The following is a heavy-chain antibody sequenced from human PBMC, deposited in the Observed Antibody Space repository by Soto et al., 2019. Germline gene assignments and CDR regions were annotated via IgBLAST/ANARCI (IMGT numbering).Heavy chain of an antibody. CDR3: ERRVLIVMPI. D-gene: IGHD3-22*01. J-gene: IGHJ3*02. V-gene: IGHV4-39*02. CDR2: IYYGGIT. CDR1: GGSIGNSGSY. Sequence: PSAALALTCTVSGGSIGNSGSYWVWIRQPPGKGLEWVGGIYYGGITHYKPSLRSRVTISVDTSKNLFSLNLNSVTAADTAIYYCERRVLIVMPIWGQGTMVTV.